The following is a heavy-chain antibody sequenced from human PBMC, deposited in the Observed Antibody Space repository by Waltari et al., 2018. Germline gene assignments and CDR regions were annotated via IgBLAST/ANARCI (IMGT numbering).Heavy chain of an antibody. V-gene: IGHV1-2*02. CDR2: IKAKSGVT. Sequence: QGQLVQSGAEVKTPGASVKVSCKASGYTFTGYYMHWVRQAPGQGLEWMGWIKAKSGVTKYAQAFQDRVSLTRDTSITTAYMELNRLTSDDTATYFCVTKNVGATVDYWGQGTLVIVSS. CDR1: GYTFTGYY. CDR3: VTKNVGATVDY. D-gene: IGHD1-26*01. J-gene: IGHJ4*02.